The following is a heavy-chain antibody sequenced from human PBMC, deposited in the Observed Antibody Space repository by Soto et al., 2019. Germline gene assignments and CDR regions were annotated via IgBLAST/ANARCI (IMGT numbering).Heavy chain of an antibody. Sequence: GGSLRLSCAASGFTFSSYWMSWVRQAPGKGLEWVANIKQDGSEKYYVDSVKGRFTISRDNAKDSLYLQMDSLRAEDTAVYYCARRRAPNWFAHWGQGTLVTVSS. J-gene: IGHJ5*02. CDR2: IKQDGSEK. CDR3: ARRRAPNWFAH. V-gene: IGHV3-7*01. CDR1: GFTFSSYW.